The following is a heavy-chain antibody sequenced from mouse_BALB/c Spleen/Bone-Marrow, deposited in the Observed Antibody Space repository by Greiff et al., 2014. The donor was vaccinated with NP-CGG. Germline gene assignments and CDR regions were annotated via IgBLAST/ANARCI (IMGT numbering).Heavy chain of an antibody. Sequence: VQLQQSGAELVKPGASVKLSCKASGYTFTSYWMHWVKQRPGQGLEWIGEINPSNGSTNYNEKFKSKATLTVDKSSSTAYMQLSSLTSEDSAVYYCARYAAATYWFAYWGQGTLVTVSA. J-gene: IGHJ3*01. D-gene: IGHD1-2*01. CDR1: GYTFTSYW. CDR2: INPSNGST. CDR3: ARYAAATYWFAY. V-gene: IGHV1S81*02.